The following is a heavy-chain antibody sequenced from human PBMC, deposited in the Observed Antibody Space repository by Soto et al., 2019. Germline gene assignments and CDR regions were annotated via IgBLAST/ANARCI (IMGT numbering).Heavy chain of an antibody. J-gene: IGHJ4*02. V-gene: IGHV3-33*01. D-gene: IGHD3-10*01. Sequence: QVQLVESGGGVVQPGRSLRLSCAASGFTFSSYGMHWVRQAPGKGLEWVAVIWYEGSNKYYADSVKGRFTISRDNSKNTLYLQMNGRRAEDTAVYYCARESLWFGELSSFDYWGQGTLVTVSS. CDR3: ARESLWFGELSSFDY. CDR1: GFTFSSYG. CDR2: IWYEGSNK.